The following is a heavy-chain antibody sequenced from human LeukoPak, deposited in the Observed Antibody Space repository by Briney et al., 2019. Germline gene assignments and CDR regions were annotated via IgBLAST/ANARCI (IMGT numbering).Heavy chain of an antibody. D-gene: IGHD4-23*01. J-gene: IGHJ4*02. CDR3: ARVSESGNSDY. V-gene: IGHV3-30*03. CDR1: GFTFSSYG. Sequence: PGGSLRLSCAASGFTFSSYGMHWVRQAPGKGLEWVAVISYDGSNKYYADSVKGRFTISRDNSKSTLYLQMNSLRAEDTAVYYCARVSESGNSDYWGQGTLVTVSS. CDR2: ISYDGSNK.